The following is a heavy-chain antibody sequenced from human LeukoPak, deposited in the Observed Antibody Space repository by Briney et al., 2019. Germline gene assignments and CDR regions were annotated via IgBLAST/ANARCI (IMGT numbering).Heavy chain of an antibody. J-gene: IGHJ5*02. CDR2: IYYSGST. CDR1: GGSISSYY. D-gene: IGHD3-16*01. Sequence: SETLSLTCTVSGGSISSYYWSWIRQPPGKGLEWIGYIYYSGSTNYNPSLKSRVTISVDTSKNQFSLKLSSVTAADTAVYYCARVGMIKPPTGWFDPWGQGTLVTVSS. CDR3: ARVGMIKPPTGWFDP. V-gene: IGHV4-59*01.